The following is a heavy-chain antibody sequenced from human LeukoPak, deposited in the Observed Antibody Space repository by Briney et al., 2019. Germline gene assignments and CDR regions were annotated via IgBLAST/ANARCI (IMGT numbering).Heavy chain of an antibody. V-gene: IGHV1-3*03. Sequence: ASLMISCNASAYTFTSYAIIYVLQAPGQKLEWVVWINGGNGNAKYSQELQGRVTITRDTSANTDYMELSSLRSEDMALYYCGRGGCYAMDVWGQGTTVTVAS. J-gene: IGHJ6*02. D-gene: IGHD2-21*01. CDR2: INGGNGNA. CDR3: GRGGCYAMDV. CDR1: AYTFTSYA.